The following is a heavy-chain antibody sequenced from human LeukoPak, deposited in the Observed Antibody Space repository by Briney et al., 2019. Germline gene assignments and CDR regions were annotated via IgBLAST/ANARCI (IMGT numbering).Heavy chain of an antibody. D-gene: IGHD2-15*01. CDR3: ARRGCCSGDRCHSHAFDI. V-gene: IGHV5-51*01. J-gene: IGHJ3*02. Sequence: GESLKISCKGSGYIFTNYWIGWVRQMPGKGLEWMGIIYPGDSDTRYSPPFRGQVTISADKSISTAYLQWSSLKASDTAIYYCARRGCCSGDRCHSHAFDIWGQGTMVTVSS. CDR1: GYIFTNYW. CDR2: IYPGDSDT.